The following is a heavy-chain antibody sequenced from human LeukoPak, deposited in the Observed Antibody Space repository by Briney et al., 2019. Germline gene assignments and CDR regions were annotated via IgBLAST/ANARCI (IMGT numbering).Heavy chain of an antibody. CDR3: ARLSARAMVRGVGSHMDV. CDR2: ISSSSSTI. J-gene: IGHJ6*03. CDR1: GFTFSSYS. Sequence: GGSLRLSCAASGFTFSSYSMNWVRQAPGKGLEWVSYISSSSSTIYYADSVKGRFTISRDNAKNSLYLQMNSLRAEDTAVYYCARLSARAMVRGVGSHMDVWGKGTTVTVSS. D-gene: IGHD3-10*01. V-gene: IGHV3-48*01.